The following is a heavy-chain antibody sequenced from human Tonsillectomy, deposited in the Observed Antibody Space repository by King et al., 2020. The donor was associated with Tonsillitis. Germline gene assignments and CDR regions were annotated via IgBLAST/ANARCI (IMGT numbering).Heavy chain of an antibody. CDR1: GYTFTSYY. D-gene: IGHD3-22*01. CDR2: INPSGGST. Sequence: VQLVQSGAEVKKPGASVKVSSKASGYTFTSYYIHWVRQAPGQGLEWMGIINPSGGSTSYAQKFRGKVTMTRDTSTSTAYMELGSLRSEDTAVYYCARDSSPGSYYDSSGYLDYWGQGTLVTVSS. J-gene: IGHJ4*02. CDR3: ARDSSPGSYYDSSGYLDY. V-gene: IGHV1-46*03.